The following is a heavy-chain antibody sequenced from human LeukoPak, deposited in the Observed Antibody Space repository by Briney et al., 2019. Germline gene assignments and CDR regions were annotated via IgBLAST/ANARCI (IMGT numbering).Heavy chain of an antibody. CDR3: AKERGGECDY. D-gene: IGHD2-21*01. Sequence: GGSLRLSCVASGFTVSRNYMNWVRQAPGKGLEWVSAISGSDGSTYYADSVKGRFTISRDNSKNTLYLQMNSLRGEDTAVYYCAKERGGECDYWGQGTLVTVSS. V-gene: IGHV3-23*01. J-gene: IGHJ4*02. CDR2: ISGSDGST. CDR1: GFTVSRNY.